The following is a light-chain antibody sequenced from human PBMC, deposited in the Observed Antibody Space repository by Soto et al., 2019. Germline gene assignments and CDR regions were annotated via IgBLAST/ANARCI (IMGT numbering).Light chain of an antibody. CDR1: SSDVGGYNY. CDR3: CSYAGSFRV. CDR2: DVS. V-gene: IGLV2-11*01. J-gene: IGLJ1*01. Sequence: SALTQPRSVSRSPGQSVTISCTGTSSDVGGYNYVSWYQQHPGKAPKLMIYDVSKRPSGVPERFSGSKSGNTASLTISGLQAEDEADYYCCSYAGSFRVFGTGTKVTVL.